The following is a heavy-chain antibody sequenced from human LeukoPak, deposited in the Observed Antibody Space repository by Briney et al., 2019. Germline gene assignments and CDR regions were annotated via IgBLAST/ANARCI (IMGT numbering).Heavy chain of an antibody. D-gene: IGHD4-17*01. CDR1: GFTFSSYW. Sequence: GGSLRLSCAASGFTFSSYWMTWVRQAPGKGLEWVANIHKDESEKNYVDSVKGRFTISRDNAKNSLYLQMNSLRAEDTAVYYCARGGLRSSHGDYWGQGTLVTVSS. CDR3: ARGGLRSSHGDY. V-gene: IGHV3-7*01. CDR2: IHKDESEK. J-gene: IGHJ4*02.